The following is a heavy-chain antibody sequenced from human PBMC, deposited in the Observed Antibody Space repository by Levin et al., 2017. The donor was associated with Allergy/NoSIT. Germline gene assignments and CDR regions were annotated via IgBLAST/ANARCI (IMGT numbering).Heavy chain of an antibody. CDR2: ISSSSSYI. J-gene: IGHJ1*01. CDR3: ARSGADGPYFQH. CDR1: GFTFSSYS. V-gene: IGHV3-21*01. D-gene: IGHD1-26*01. Sequence: PGGSLRLSCAASGFTFSSYSMNWVRQAPGKGLEWVSSISSSSSYIYYADSVKGRFTISRDNAKNSLYLQMNSLRAEDTAVYYCARSGADGPYFQHWGQGTLVTVSS.